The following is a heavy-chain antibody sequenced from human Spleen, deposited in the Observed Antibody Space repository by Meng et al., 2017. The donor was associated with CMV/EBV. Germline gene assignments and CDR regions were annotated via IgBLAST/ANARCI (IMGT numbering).Heavy chain of an antibody. CDR1: GFTVSSNH. D-gene: IGHD2-2*01. J-gene: IGHJ6*02. CDR3: ARDRYATSRNFYYSGMDV. CDR2: IYSGGDT. Sequence: GESLKISCAVSGFTVSSNHMSWVRQAPGKGLEWVSIIYSGGDTYYTDSVKGRFTISRDNSKNTLYLQINTLRAEDTAVYYCARDRYATSRNFYYSGMDVWGQGTTVTVSS. V-gene: IGHV3-53*01.